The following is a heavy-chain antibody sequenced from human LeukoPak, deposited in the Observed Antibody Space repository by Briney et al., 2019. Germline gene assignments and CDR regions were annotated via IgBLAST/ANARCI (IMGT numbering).Heavy chain of an antibody. CDR1: GFTFSDYY. V-gene: IGHV3-11*01. J-gene: IGHJ6*02. D-gene: IGHD3-10*01. Sequence: PGGSLRLSCAASGFTFSDYYMSWIRQAPGKGLEWVSYISSSGSTIYYADSVKGRFTISRDNAKNSLYLQMNSLRAEDTAVYYCASQGITMVRGVISDYYYYGMDVWGQGTTVTVSS. CDR2: ISSSGSTI. CDR3: ASQGITMVRGVISDYYYYGMDV.